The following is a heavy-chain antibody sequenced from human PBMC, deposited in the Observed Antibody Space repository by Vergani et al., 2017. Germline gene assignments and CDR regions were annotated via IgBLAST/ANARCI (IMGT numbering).Heavy chain of an antibody. J-gene: IGHJ6*02. CDR2: IYYSGST. CDR3: ARDLPATGHYYYYGMDV. Sequence: QVQLQESGPGLVKPSETLSLTCTVSGGSISSYYWSWIRQPPGKGLEWIGYIYYSGSTNYNPSLKSRVTISVDTSKNQFSLKLSSVTAADTAVYYCARDLPATGHYYYYGMDVWGQGTTVTVSS. D-gene: IGHD1-14*01. V-gene: IGHV4-59*12. CDR1: GGSISSYY.